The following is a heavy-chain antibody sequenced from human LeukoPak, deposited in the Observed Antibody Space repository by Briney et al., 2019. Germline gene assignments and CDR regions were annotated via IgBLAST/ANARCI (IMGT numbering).Heavy chain of an antibody. D-gene: IGHD3-10*01. V-gene: IGHV4-4*07. CDR2: IYASGST. CDR1: GGSISSYW. J-gene: IGHJ4*02. CDR3: ARDGYGSGSYRFDC. Sequence: SETLSLTCTVSGGSISSYWWSWVRQPAGKGLEWIGRIYASGSTNHNPSLKSRVTMSVDTSKNQFSLKLSSVTAADTAVYYCARDGYGSGSYRFDCWGQGTLVTVSS.